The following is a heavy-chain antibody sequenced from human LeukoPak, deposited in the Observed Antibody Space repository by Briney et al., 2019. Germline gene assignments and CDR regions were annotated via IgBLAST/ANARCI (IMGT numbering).Heavy chain of an antibody. CDR1: GYTFTNYD. CDR2: MNPNSGNT. D-gene: IGHD6-13*01. CDR3: ARGRSKYSSSWFTSGYYYMDV. J-gene: IGHJ6*03. V-gene: IGHV1-8*01. Sequence: GASVKVSCKASGYTFTNYDINWVRQATGQGLEWMGWMNPNSGNTGYAQKFQGRVTMTRNTSISTAYMELSSLRSEDTAVYYCARGRSKYSSSWFTSGYYYMDVWGKGTTVTVSS.